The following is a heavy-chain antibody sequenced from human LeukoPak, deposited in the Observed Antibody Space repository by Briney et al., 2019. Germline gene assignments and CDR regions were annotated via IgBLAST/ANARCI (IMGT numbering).Heavy chain of an antibody. CDR3: TTDPYGDHRDYYGMDV. D-gene: IGHD2-21*02. CDR1: GFTLSNAW. Sequence: NPGGSLSLSCAASGFTLSNAWMSWVPQAPGKGLEWVGRIKSKTDGGTTDYAAPVKGRFTISRDDSKNTLYLQMNSLKTEDTAVYYCTTDPYGDHRDYYGMDVWGQGTTVTVSS. V-gene: IGHV3-15*01. J-gene: IGHJ6*02. CDR2: IKSKTDGGTT.